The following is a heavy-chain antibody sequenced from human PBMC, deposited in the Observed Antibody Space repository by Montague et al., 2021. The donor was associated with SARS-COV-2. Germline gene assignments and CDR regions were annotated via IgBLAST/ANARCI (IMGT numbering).Heavy chain of an antibody. D-gene: IGHD4-23*01. Sequence: SETLSLTCAVYGGSFSGYYWTWIRQSPGKGLEWIAEINHSGSTNYNFNPSLRSRVTISVDTSKSQFSLTLTSVTAADTGVYYCARWNPRTLTLIGLRGKSASDYWGQGTLVTVSS. CDR1: GGSFSGYY. CDR2: INHSGST. J-gene: IGHJ4*02. CDR3: ARWNPRTLTLIGLRGKSASDY. V-gene: IGHV4-34*01.